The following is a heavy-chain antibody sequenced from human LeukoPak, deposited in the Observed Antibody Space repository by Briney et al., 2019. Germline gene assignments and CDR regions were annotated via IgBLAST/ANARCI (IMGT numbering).Heavy chain of an antibody. CDR3: ARDLSYDSSSYPLGDY. Sequence: GGSLRLSCAASGFTFSSYSMNWVRQAPGKGLEWVSSISSSSSYIYYADSVKGRFTISRDNAKNSLYLQMNSLRAEDTAVYYCARDLSYDSSSYPLGDYWGQGTLVTVSS. CDR2: ISSSSSYI. CDR1: GFTFSSYS. J-gene: IGHJ4*02. V-gene: IGHV3-21*01. D-gene: IGHD3-22*01.